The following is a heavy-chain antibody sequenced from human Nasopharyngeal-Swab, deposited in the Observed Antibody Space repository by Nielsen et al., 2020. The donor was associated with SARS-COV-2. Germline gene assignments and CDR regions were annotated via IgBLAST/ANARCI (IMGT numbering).Heavy chain of an antibody. D-gene: IGHD1-26*01. CDR1: GFTFDDYA. CDR3: AKDIGYSGSYPWGFDY. CDR2: ISWNSGSI. V-gene: IGHV3-9*01. J-gene: IGHJ4*02. Sequence: SLKISCAASGFTFDDYAMHWVRQAPGKGLEWVSGISWNSGSIGYADSVKGRFTISRDNAKNSLYLQMNSLRAEDTALYYCAKDIGYSGSYPWGFDYWGQGTLVTVSS.